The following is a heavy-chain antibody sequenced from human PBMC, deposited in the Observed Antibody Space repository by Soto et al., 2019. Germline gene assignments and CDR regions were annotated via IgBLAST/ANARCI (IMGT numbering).Heavy chain of an antibody. CDR2: IIPIFGTA. V-gene: IGHV1-69*13. J-gene: IGHJ6*02. D-gene: IGHD6-13*01. Sequence: SVKVSCKASGGTFSSYAISWVRQAPGQGLEWMGGIIPIFGTANYAQKFQGRVTITADESTSTAYMELSSLRSEDTAVYYCARVYERGIAAAGDYYYYGMDVWGQGTTVTVSS. CDR1: GGTFSSYA. CDR3: ARVYERGIAAAGDYYYYGMDV.